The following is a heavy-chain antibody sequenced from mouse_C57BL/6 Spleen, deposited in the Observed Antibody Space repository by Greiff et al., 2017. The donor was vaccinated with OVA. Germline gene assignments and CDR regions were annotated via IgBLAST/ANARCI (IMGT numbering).Heavy chain of an antibody. Sequence: EVMLVESGGGLVKPGGSLKLSCAASGFTFSAYGMHWVRQAPEKGLEWVAYISSGSSTIYYADTVKGRFTISRDNAKNTLFLHMTSLRSEDSAMYYCARDYYAMDYWGQGTSVTVSS. CDR1: GFTFSAYG. CDR3: ARDYYAMDY. CDR2: ISSGSSTI. V-gene: IGHV5-17*01. J-gene: IGHJ4*01.